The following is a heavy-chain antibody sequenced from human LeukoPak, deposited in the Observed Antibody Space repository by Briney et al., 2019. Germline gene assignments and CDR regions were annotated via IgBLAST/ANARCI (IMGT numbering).Heavy chain of an antibody. J-gene: IGHJ4*02. D-gene: IGHD2-15*01. CDR3: ARAPVTSCSGVLCYPFDY. V-gene: IGHV3-30*02. CDR2: IQYDGSSK. Sequence: GGSLRLSCAASGLTFSRNGMHWVRQAPGKGLEWLAFIQYDGSSKYYADSVKGRFIVSRDNSKNTLYLQMNSLRAEDAAVYYCARAPVTSCSGVLCYPFDYWGQGTLVTVSS. CDR1: GLTFSRNG.